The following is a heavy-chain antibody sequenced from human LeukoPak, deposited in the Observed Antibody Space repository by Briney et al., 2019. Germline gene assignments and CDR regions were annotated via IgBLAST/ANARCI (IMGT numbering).Heavy chain of an antibody. CDR3: AKDRLALGGQQLVDY. V-gene: IGHV3-33*03. CDR1: GFTFSSYG. CDR2: IWYDGSSR. Sequence: GGSLRLSCAASGFTFSSYGMHWVRQAPGKGLEWVAVIWYDGSSRYYADSVKGRFTISRDNSKNMFYLQMNSLRAEDTAVYYCAKDRLALGGQQLVDYWGQGTLVTVSS. D-gene: IGHD6-13*01. J-gene: IGHJ4*02.